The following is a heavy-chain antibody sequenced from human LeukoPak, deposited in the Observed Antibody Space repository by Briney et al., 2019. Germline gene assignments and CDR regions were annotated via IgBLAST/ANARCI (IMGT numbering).Heavy chain of an antibody. CDR3: ATGTQGTKIDTP. J-gene: IGHJ4*02. Sequence: SVKVSCKASGGTFSSYAISWVRQAPGQGLEWMGGIIPIFATANYAQKFQGRVTITADESTSTAYMELSSLRSEDTAVYYCATGTQGTKIDTPWGQGTLVTVSS. V-gene: IGHV1-69*13. D-gene: IGHD1-14*01. CDR1: GGTFSSYA. CDR2: IIPIFATA.